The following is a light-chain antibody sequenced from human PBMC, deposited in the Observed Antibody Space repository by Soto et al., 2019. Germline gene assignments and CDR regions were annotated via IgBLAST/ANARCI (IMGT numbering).Light chain of an antibody. Sequence: DIVLTQSPATLSLSPGERATISCRASQTVTSNYFGWYQQKPGQAPRLVIYGASRVASGIPDRFSGSGSGTDFTLTISSLEPEDFAVYFCQQNGAPPLPFGQGTKVDIK. CDR3: QQNGAPPLP. CDR2: GAS. CDR1: QTVTSNY. J-gene: IGKJ1*01. V-gene: IGKV3-20*01.